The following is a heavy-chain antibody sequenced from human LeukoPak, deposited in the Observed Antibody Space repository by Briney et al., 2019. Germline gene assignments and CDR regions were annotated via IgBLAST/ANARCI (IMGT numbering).Heavy chain of an antibody. CDR2: IYPGDSDT. CDR3: AIGHSSGWTSPYYYGMDV. CDR1: GYSFTSYW. V-gene: IGHV5-51*01. D-gene: IGHD6-19*01. J-gene: IGHJ6*02. Sequence: GASLKISCKGSGYSFTSYWIGWVRQMPGKGLECMGIIYPGDSDTRYSPSFQGQVTISADKSISTAYLQWSSLKASDTAMYYCAIGHSSGWTSPYYYGMDVWGQRTKVTVSS.